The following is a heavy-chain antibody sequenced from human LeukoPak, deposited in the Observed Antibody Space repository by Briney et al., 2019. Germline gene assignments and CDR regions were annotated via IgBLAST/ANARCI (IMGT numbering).Heavy chain of an antibody. D-gene: IGHD2-2*01. CDR1: GFTFSSYS. V-gene: IGHV3-21*01. CDR2: ISSGSSYI. CDR3: AREGCSSTSCYRWFDP. J-gene: IGHJ5*02. Sequence: GSLRLSCAASGFTFSSYSMSWVRQAPGKGLEWVSSISSGSSYIYYADSVKGRFTISRDNAKNSLYLQMNSLRAEDTAVYYCAREGCSSTSCYRWFDPWGQGTLVTVSS.